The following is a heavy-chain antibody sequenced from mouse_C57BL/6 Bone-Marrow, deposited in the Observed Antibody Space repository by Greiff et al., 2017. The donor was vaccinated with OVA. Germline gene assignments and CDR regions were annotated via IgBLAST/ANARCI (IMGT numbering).Heavy chain of an antibody. CDR1: GFTFSSYA. V-gene: IGHV5-4*01. CDR3: ARDLIYYYGSSPGVW. J-gene: IGHJ3*02. CDR2: ISDGGSYT. Sequence: EVKVVESGGGLVKPGGSLKLSCAASGFTFSSYAMSWVRQTPEKRLEWVATISDGGSYTYYPDNVKGRFTISRDNAKNNLYLQMSHLKSEDTAMYYCARDLIYYYGSSPGVWWGQVTLVTVSA. D-gene: IGHD1-1*01.